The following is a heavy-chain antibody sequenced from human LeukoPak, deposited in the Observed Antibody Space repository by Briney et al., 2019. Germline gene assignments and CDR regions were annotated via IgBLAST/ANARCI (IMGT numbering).Heavy chain of an antibody. CDR3: AKDLDRTIDY. CDR1: GFTFGSYW. J-gene: IGHJ4*02. CDR2: IKQDGSEK. V-gene: IGHV3-7*01. D-gene: IGHD2-2*01. Sequence: GGSLRLSCAASGFTFGSYWMSWVRQAPGKGLEWVANIKQDGSEKYYVDSVKGRFTISRDNAKNSLYLQMNSLRAEDTAVYYCAKDLDRTIDYWGQGTLVTVSS.